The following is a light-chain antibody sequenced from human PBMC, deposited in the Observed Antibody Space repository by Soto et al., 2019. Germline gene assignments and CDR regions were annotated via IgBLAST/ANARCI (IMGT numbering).Light chain of an antibody. Sequence: VSPGESVTLSCRASQSVASNLAWYQQKPGQAPRLLIYGTSTRATGVPARFSGSGSGTDFTLTISSLQAADFAVYHCQHYNNWPITFGQGTRLEIK. CDR2: GTS. CDR3: QHYNNWPIT. J-gene: IGKJ5*01. V-gene: IGKV3-15*01. CDR1: QSVASN.